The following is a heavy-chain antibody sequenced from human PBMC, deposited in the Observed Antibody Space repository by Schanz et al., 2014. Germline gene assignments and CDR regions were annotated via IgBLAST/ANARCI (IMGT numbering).Heavy chain of an antibody. Sequence: QVQLVESGGGVVQPGRSLRLSCAASGFTFSSYGMHWVRQAPGKGLEWVAIISLDGSNQYYADSVKGRFTISRDNSKNTVYLQMNSLRSEDTAVYYCTRDRGALINHNDALDLWGQGTMVSVSS. CDR1: GFTFSSYG. CDR2: ISLDGSNQ. V-gene: IGHV3-30*03. CDR3: TRDRGALINHNDALDL. D-gene: IGHD3-16*01. J-gene: IGHJ3*01.